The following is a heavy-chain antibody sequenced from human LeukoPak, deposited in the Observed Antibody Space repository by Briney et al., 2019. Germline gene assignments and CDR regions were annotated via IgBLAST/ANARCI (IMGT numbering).Heavy chain of an antibody. D-gene: IGHD6-19*01. CDR1: GGSIISYY. CDR2: IYSSGNT. CDR3: VRHPSSGWYDY. V-gene: IGHV4-59*08. J-gene: IGHJ4*02. Sequence: PSETLSLTCTVSGGSIISYYWSWIRQPPGKGLEWIGYIYSSGNTKYNPSLRSRVTISVDTSKNQFSLRLTSVTAADSAVHYCVRHPSSGWYDYWGQGALVTVSS.